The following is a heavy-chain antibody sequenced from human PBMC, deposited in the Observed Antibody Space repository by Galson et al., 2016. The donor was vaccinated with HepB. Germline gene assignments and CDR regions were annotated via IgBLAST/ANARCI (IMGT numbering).Heavy chain of an antibody. Sequence: SVKVSCKASGYTFTGHHIHWVRQAPGQGLEWMGWMNPKSGGTNYAQKFQGRVTMTRDTSISTAYMELSGLKSDDTAVYYCARVVMFGVALSAMDVWGMGTTVTVSS. J-gene: IGHJ6*04. CDR3: ARVVMFGVALSAMDV. V-gene: IGHV1-2*02. CDR2: MNPKSGGT. D-gene: IGHD3-3*01. CDR1: GYTFTGHH.